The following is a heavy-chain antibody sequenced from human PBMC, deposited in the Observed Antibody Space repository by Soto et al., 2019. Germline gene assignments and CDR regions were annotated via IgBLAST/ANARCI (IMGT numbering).Heavy chain of an antibody. J-gene: IGHJ4*02. Sequence: TLSLSCTVSGDSLSSGGHYWSWIREHPGKGLEWIGHIYDSVNTYYSPSLRSRVTISADMSKNQFSLNLRSVTAADTAVYPCARVDHRGYFAILTDYWGQGTLVTVSS. CDR1: GDSLSSGGHY. CDR3: ARVDHRGYFAILTDY. V-gene: IGHV4-31*03. CDR2: IYDSVNT. D-gene: IGHD3-9*01.